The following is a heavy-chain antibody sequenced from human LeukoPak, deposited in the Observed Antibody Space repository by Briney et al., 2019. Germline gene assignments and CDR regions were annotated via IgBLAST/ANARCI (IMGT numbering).Heavy chain of an antibody. CDR3: ARTIFGVVVGGDY. V-gene: IGHV4-34*01. D-gene: IGHD3-3*01. J-gene: IGHJ4*02. CDR2: INHSGGT. CDR1: GGSFSGYY. Sequence: PSETLSLTCAVYGGSFSGYYWSWIRQPPGKGLEWIGEINHSGGTNYNPSLKSRVTISVDTSKNQFSLKLSSVTAADTAVYYCARTIFGVVVGGDYWGQGTLVTVSS.